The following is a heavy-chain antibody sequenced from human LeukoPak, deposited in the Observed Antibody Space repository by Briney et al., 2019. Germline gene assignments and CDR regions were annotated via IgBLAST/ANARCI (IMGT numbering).Heavy chain of an antibody. CDR1: GFSLSTSGMC. Sequence: SGPALVKSTQTLTLTCTFSGFSLSTSGMCVSWIRQPPGKALEWLALIDWDDDKYYSTSLKTRLTISKDTSKNQVVLTMTNMDPVDTATYYCARIPDYDILTGYSSKLFDYWGQGTLVTVSS. D-gene: IGHD3-9*01. CDR2: IDWDDDK. V-gene: IGHV2-70*01. CDR3: ARIPDYDILTGYSSKLFDY. J-gene: IGHJ4*02.